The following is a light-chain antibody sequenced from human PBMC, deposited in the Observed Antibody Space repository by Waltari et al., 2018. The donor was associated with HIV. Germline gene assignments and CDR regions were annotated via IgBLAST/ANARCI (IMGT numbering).Light chain of an antibody. J-gene: IGLJ2*01. V-gene: IGLV1-40*01. CDR1: SPNIGAGYD. CDR3: QSFDSSLSAVI. CDR2: DTK. Sequence: QSVLTQPPSVSGAPGPRVTIACTGGSPNIGAGYDVHWYRKFPGTAPKLPIYDTKKRPSGVPDRFSGSKSGTSASLAITGLQAEDEADYYCQSFDSSLSAVIFGGGTKLTVL.